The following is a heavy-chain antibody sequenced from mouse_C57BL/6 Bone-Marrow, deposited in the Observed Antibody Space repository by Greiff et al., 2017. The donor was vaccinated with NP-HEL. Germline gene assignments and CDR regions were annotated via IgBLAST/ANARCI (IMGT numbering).Heavy chain of an antibody. J-gene: IGHJ2*01. Sequence: VQLQQSGAELMKPGASVKLSCKATGYTFTGYWIEWVKQRPGHGLEWIGEILPGSGSTNYNEKFKGKATFTADTSSNTAYLQLSSLTTEDSAIYYYARAPLITTVVATNYWGQGTTLTVSS. CDR1: GYTFTGYW. D-gene: IGHD1-1*01. V-gene: IGHV1-9*01. CDR3: ARAPLITTVVATNY. CDR2: ILPGSGST.